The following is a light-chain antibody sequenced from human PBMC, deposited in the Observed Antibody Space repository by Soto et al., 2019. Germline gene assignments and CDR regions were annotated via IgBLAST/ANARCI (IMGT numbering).Light chain of an antibody. CDR1: QSISSW. CDR3: KQYNSYST. J-gene: IGKJ1*01. CDR2: DAS. V-gene: IGKV1-5*01. Sequence: DLQMPQSPSTLSASLGDRVTITCRASQSISSWLAWYQQKPGKAPKLLIYDASSLESGVQSRFSGSGSGTESTLTIRSLQPDDFATYYCKQYNSYSTCGQGTKVDIK.